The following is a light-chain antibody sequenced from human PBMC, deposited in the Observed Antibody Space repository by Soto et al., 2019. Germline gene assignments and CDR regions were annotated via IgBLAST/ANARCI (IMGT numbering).Light chain of an antibody. V-gene: IGKV2-28*01. J-gene: IGKJ2*01. CDR2: LGS. CDR1: QSLLHSNGYNY. Sequence: EIVMTQSPLSLPVTPGEPASISCRSSQSLLHSNGYNYLDWYLQKPGQSPQLLIYLGSNRASGVPDRFSGSGSGTDFTLKISRVEAEDVGVYYCMQARQTPPTFGQGTKLEIK. CDR3: MQARQTPPT.